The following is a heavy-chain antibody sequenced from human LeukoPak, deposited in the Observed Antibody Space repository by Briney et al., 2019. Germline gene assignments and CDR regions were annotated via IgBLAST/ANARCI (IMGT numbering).Heavy chain of an antibody. V-gene: IGHV4-59*01. D-gene: IGHD1-14*01. Sequence: SETLSLTCTVSGGSISSYYWSWIRQPPGKGLEWIGYIYYSGSTNYNPSLKSRVTISVDTSKNQFSLRLRSVTAADTAVYYCARVTGYKIEDYFDYWGQGTLVTVSS. CDR3: ARVTGYKIEDYFDY. J-gene: IGHJ4*02. CDR2: IYYSGST. CDR1: GGSISSYY.